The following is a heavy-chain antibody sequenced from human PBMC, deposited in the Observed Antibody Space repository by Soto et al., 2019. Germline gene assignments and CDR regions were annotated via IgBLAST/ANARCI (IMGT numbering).Heavy chain of an antibody. CDR1: GGSISSSSYY. V-gene: IGHV4-39*01. D-gene: IGHD5-12*01. CDR2: IYYSGST. Sequence: KPSETLSLTCTVSGGSISSSSYYWGWIRQPLGKGLEWIGSIYYSGSTYYNPSLKSRVTISVDTSKNQFSLKLSSVTAADTAVYYCARQDXVASYFDHWGQGTLVTVSS. CDR3: ARQDXVASYFDH. J-gene: IGHJ4*02.